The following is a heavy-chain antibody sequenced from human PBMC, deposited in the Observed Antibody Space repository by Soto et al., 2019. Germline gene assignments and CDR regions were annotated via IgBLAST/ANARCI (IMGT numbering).Heavy chain of an antibody. Sequence: GGSLRLSCAASGFTFSSYAMHWVRQAPGKGLEWVAVISYDGSNKYYADSVKGRFTISRGNSKNTPYLQMNSLRAEDTALYYCARLEGRGDYYTPREKYYFDYWGQGTLVTVSS. CDR2: ISYDGSNK. D-gene: IGHD4-17*01. J-gene: IGHJ4*02. CDR1: GFTFSSYA. CDR3: ARLEGRGDYYTPREKYYFDY. V-gene: IGHV3-30-3*01.